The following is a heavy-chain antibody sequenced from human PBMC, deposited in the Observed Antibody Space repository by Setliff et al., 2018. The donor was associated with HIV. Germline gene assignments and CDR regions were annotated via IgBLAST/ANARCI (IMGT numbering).Heavy chain of an antibody. J-gene: IGHJ4*02. V-gene: IGHV4-4*07. D-gene: IGHD6-19*01. CDR1: GDSINNYY. CDR3: ARELEYSSGWFLVDY. Sequence: PSETLSLTCTVSGDSINNYYWNWIRQPAGKGLEWIGRIHSSGSANYSPSLESRVTMSIDTSKSQFSLRLTSVTAADTAVYYCARELEYSSGWFLVDYWGQGALVT. CDR2: IHSSGSA.